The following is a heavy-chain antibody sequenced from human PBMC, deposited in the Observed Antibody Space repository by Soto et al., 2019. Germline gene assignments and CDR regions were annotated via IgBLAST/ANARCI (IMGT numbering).Heavy chain of an antibody. J-gene: IGHJ3*02. D-gene: IGHD1-1*01. CDR2: IANTGDP. CDR3: AREGTGGGFDI. CDR1: RFVFSSYD. Sequence: GGSLRLSCAASRFVFSSYDMHWVRHTTGAGLEWVSVIANTGDPYYSDSVKGRFTISRDNAKNALYLQMNSLRVGDSAMYYCAREGTGGGFDIWGQGTKVTVSS. V-gene: IGHV3-13*05.